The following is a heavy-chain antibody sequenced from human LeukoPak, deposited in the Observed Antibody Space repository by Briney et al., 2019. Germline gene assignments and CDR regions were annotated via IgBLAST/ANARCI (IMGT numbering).Heavy chain of an antibody. CDR1: GGSISSSSYY. CDR2: MSYGGNT. Sequence: SETLSLTCTVSGGSISSSSYYWGWIRQPPGKGLEWIGSMSYGGNTLYKSALKSRLTISIDTSKNLFSLRLISVTAADTAIYYCARGGWEHYFDYWGQGSLVTVSS. V-gene: IGHV4-39*07. CDR3: ARGGWEHYFDY. D-gene: IGHD4-23*01. J-gene: IGHJ4*02.